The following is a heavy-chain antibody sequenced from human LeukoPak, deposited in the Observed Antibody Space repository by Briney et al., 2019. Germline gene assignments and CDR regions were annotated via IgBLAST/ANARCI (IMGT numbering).Heavy chain of an antibody. CDR1: RFTFTIYW. CDR3: AKGVRSTRFYYYYYMDV. V-gene: IGHV3-30*18. Sequence: GGSLRLSCAASRFTFTIYWMTWVRQAPGKGLEWVAVISYDGSNKYYADSVKGRFTISRDNSKNTLYLQMNSLRAEDTAVYYCAKGVRSTRFYYYYYMDVWGKGTTVTVSS. CDR2: ISYDGSNK. J-gene: IGHJ6*03. D-gene: IGHD2-2*01.